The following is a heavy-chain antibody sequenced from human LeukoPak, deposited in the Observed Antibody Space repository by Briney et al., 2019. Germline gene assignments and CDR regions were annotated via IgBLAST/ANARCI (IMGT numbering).Heavy chain of an antibody. D-gene: IGHD5-24*01. CDR2: MSYDGTNK. J-gene: IGHJ3*02. V-gene: IGHV3-30-3*01. Sequence: SGGSLRLPCAASGFTFSTYRIHWVRQAPGKGLEWVAVMSYDGTNKYYADSVKGRFTISRDNSKNTLYLQMNSLRTEDTAVYYCARRMAANAFDIWGQGTMVTVSS. CDR1: GFTFSTYR. CDR3: ARRMAANAFDI.